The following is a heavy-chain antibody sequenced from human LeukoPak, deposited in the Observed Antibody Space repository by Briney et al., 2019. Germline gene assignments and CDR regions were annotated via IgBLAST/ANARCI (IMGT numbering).Heavy chain of an antibody. Sequence: GGSLRLSCAASGFTFSSYWMSWVRQAPGKGLEWVANIKQDGSEKYYVDSVKGRFTISRDNAKNSLDLQMNSLRAEDTAVYYCARDLVHDSSGYYYWGQGTLVIVSS. CDR3: ARDLVHDSSGYYY. CDR1: GFTFSSYW. D-gene: IGHD3-22*01. CDR2: IKQDGSEK. V-gene: IGHV3-7*01. J-gene: IGHJ4*02.